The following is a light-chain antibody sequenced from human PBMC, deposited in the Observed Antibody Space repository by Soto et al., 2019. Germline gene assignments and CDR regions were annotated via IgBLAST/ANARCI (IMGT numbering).Light chain of an antibody. CDR1: QSIKSV. V-gene: IGKV3-15*01. CDR3: QQCHNWPLT. J-gene: IGKJ2*01. Sequence: EIVMTQSPATLSLSPGERAALSCRASQSIKSVLAWYQQKPAQPPRLLIYGASTRSTGFPARFTDSDSGSEFTLTISGLQSEDFAVYYCQQCHNWPLTFGKGTRLE. CDR2: GAS.